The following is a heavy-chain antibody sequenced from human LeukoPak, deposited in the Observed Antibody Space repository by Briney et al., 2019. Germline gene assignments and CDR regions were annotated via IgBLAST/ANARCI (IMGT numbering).Heavy chain of an antibody. J-gene: IGHJ6*02. Sequence: GGSLRLSCTASGFAFSSYAMSWVRQAPGKGLEWVSAISGSGGSTYYADSVKGRFTISRDNSKNTLYLQMNSLRAEDTAVYYCAKDLVGGYCSSTSCYMALGYYYYYGMDVWGQGTTVTVSS. CDR2: ISGSGGST. V-gene: IGHV3-23*01. CDR3: AKDLVGGYCSSTSCYMALGYYYYYGMDV. CDR1: GFAFSSYA. D-gene: IGHD2-2*02.